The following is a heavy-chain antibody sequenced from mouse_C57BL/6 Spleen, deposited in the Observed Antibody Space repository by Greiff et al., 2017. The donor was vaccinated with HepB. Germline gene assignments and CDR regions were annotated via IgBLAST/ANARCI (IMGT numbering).Heavy chain of an antibody. D-gene: IGHD1-1*01. V-gene: IGHV1-81*01. Sequence: QVQLQQSGAELARPGASVKLSCKASGYTFTSYGISWVKQRPGQGLEWIGEIYPRSGNTYYNEKFKGKATLTADKSSSTAYMELRSLTSEDSAVYFCARGITTVVRKDFDYWGQGTTLTVSS. CDR1: GYTFTSYG. CDR2: IYPRSGNT. CDR3: ARGITTVVRKDFDY. J-gene: IGHJ2*01.